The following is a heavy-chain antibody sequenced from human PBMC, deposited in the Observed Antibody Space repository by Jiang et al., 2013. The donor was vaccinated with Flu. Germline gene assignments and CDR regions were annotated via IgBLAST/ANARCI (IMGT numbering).Heavy chain of an antibody. CDR3: ARSDIAAAGLDAFDI. D-gene: IGHD6-13*01. J-gene: IGHJ3*02. V-gene: IGHV6-1*01. CDR1: GDSVSSNSAA. Sequence: TSQTLSLTCAISGDSVSSNSAAWNWIRQSPSRGLEWLGRTFYRSKWYNDYALSVKSRITINPDTSRHQFSLHLNSVTPEDTAVYFCARSDIAAAGLDAFDIWGQRDNGHRLF. CDR2: TFYRSKWYN.